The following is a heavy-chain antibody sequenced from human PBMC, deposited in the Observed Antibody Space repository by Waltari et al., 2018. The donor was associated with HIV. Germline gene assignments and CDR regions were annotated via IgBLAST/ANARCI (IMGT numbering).Heavy chain of an antibody. Sequence: QVQLVQSGAVVKKPGAAVKVTCKASGHTFTGYYMPWGRQAPGQGLEWMGWINPKSDGTNYAQKFQGRVTMTRDTSTSTAYMELSRLRSDDTALYYCARDRIAVTGSYYYGMDVWGQGTTVTVSS. CDR2: INPKSDGT. V-gene: IGHV1-2*02. D-gene: IGHD6-19*01. CDR3: ARDRIAVTGSYYYGMDV. CDR1: GHTFTGYY. J-gene: IGHJ6*02.